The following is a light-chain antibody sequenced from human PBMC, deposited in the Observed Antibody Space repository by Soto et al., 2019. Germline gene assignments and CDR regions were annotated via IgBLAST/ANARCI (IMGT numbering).Light chain of an antibody. J-gene: IGKJ1*01. V-gene: IGKV1-39*01. CDR3: QQCYNTPRT. Sequence: DIQMTQSPSSLSASVGDRIIVTCWASQAINTYLNWYQQRPGKAPKVLIYGATTLQRGVPSRFSGSGSGTDFTLTISNLQPEDFATYFCQQCYNTPRTFGPGTKVEI. CDR1: QAINTY. CDR2: GAT.